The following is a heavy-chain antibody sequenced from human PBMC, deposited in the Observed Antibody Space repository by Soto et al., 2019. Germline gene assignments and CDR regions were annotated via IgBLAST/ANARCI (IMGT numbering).Heavy chain of an antibody. V-gene: IGHV3-72*01. J-gene: IGHJ4*01. CDR2: IRNKANSYTT. CDR3: SRAGILTTPYYFDY. D-gene: IGHD4-4*01. CDR1: GFTFGDYA. Sequence: PGGSLRLSCTASGFTFGDYAMSWVRQAPGKGLEWVGRIRNKANSYTTEYAASVQGRFTISRDDSKNSLFLQMNSLKTEDTAVYYCSRAGILTTPYYFDYWGQGTLVTV.